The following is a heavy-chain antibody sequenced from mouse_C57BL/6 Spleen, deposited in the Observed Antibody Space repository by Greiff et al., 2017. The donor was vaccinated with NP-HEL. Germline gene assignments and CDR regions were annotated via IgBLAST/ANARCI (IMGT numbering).Heavy chain of an antibody. CDR2: IYPGDGDT. CDR1: GYAFSSSW. CDR3: ARYDYPDY. D-gene: IGHD2-4*01. V-gene: IGHV1-82*01. Sequence: VQLQQSGPELVKPGASVKISCKASGYAFSSSWMNWVKQRPGKGLEWIGRIYPGDGDTNYNGKFKGKATLTADKSSSTAYMQLSSLTSEDSAVYFGARYDYPDYWGQGTTLTVSS. J-gene: IGHJ2*01.